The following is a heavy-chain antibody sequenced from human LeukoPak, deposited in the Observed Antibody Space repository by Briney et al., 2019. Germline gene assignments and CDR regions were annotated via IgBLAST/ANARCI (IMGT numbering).Heavy chain of an antibody. CDR2: IYPGDSDT. Sequence: GESLKISCKASGFSFVNYWIGWVRQMPGEGLEWMGIIYPGDSDTRYSPSFQGQVTISADKSISTAYLQWSSLKASDTAMYYCARPIVYDSSGYYPGAFDIWGQGTMVTVSS. CDR3: ARPIVYDSSGYYPGAFDI. D-gene: IGHD3-22*01. J-gene: IGHJ3*02. V-gene: IGHV5-51*01. CDR1: GFSFVNYW.